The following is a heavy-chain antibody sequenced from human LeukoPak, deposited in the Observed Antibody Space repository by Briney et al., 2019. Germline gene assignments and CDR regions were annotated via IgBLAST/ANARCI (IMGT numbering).Heavy chain of an antibody. V-gene: IGHV3-30*18. D-gene: IGHD6-19*01. Sequence: HAGGSLRLSCAASGFTFSSCGMHWVRQAPGKGLEWVAVISYDGSNKYYADSVKGRFTISRDNSKNTLYLQMNSLRAEDTAVYYCAKFKGPVASHYYYYGMDVWGQGTTVTVSS. J-gene: IGHJ6*02. CDR2: ISYDGSNK. CDR1: GFTFSSCG. CDR3: AKFKGPVASHYYYYGMDV.